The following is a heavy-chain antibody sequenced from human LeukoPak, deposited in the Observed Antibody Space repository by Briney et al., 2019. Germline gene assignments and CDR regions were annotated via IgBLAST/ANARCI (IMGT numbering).Heavy chain of an antibody. CDR1: GFTFSSYV. J-gene: IGHJ4*02. V-gene: IGHV3-23*01. CDR3: ARKGCDDSCHPYYLDY. Sequence: GGSLRLSCAASGFTFSSYVMAWVRQAPGKGLEFFSAISASADSTYYADSVKGRFTISRDNSKNTLYLQMNSLRAEDTAMYYCARKGCDDSCHPYYLDYWGLGTLVTVSS. CDR2: ISASADST. D-gene: IGHD2-15*01.